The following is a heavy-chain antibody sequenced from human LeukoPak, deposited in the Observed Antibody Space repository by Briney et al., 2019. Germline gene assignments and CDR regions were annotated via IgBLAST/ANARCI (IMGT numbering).Heavy chain of an antibody. D-gene: IGHD6-13*01. CDR1: GFTFSTYW. CDR3: ARDRWQQLVFFDY. CDR2: IKQDGSQK. V-gene: IGHV3-7*01. J-gene: IGHJ4*02. Sequence: TGGSLRLSCAASGFTFSTYWMSWVRQAPGKGLEWVANIKQDGSQKQYVDSVKGRFTISRDDAKNSLYLQMNSLRAEDTAVYYCARDRWQQLVFFDYWGQGTLVTVSS.